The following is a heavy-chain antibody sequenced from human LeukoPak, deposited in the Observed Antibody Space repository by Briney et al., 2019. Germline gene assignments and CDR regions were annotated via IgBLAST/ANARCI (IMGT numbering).Heavy chain of an antibody. D-gene: IGHD3-10*01. J-gene: IGHJ4*02. CDR2: INHSGST. CDR1: GGSISSSSYY. V-gene: IGHV4-39*07. CDR3: ARWGKYYGSGSYYND. Sequence: SETLSLTCTVSGGSISSSSYYWSWIRQPPGKGLEWIGEINHSGSTNYNPSLKSRVTISVDTSKNQFSLKLSSVTAADTAVYYCARWGKYYGSGSYYNDWGQGTLVTVSS.